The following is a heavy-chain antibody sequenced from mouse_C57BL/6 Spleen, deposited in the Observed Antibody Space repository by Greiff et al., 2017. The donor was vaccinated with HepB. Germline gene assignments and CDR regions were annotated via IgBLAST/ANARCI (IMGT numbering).Heavy chain of an antibody. CDR2: ISYDGSN. CDR3: ARDLVGYGNYFDY. D-gene: IGHD2-10*02. Sequence: ESGPGLVKPSQSLSLTCSVTGYSITSGYYWNWIRQFPGNKLEWMGYISYDGSNNYNPSLKNRISITRDTSKNQFFLKLNSVTTEDTATYYCARDLVGYGNYFDYWGQGTTLTVSS. V-gene: IGHV3-6*01. CDR1: GYSITSGYY. J-gene: IGHJ2*01.